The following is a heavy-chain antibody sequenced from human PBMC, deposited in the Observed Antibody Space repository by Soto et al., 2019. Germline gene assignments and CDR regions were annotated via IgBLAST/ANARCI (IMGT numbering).Heavy chain of an antibody. Sequence: ASETLSLTCAVYGGPLYGGSVSGFYWSWIRLPPGKGLEWIGEINHSGSTNYNPSLKSRVTISVDKSKNQFSLKLSSVTAADTAVYYCASTALRFLEWSPLPLFDHWGQGTLVTVSS. D-gene: IGHD3-3*01. CDR1: GGSVSGFY. J-gene: IGHJ4*02. CDR2: INHSGST. V-gene: IGHV4-34*01. CDR3: ASTALRFLEWSPLPLFDH.